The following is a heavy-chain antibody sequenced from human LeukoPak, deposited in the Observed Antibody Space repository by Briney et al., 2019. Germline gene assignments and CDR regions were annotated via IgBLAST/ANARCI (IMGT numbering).Heavy chain of an antibody. CDR2: ISPYNDNT. CDR3: ARQQGFEFDWDSSDAFDI. V-gene: IGHV1-18*01. D-gene: IGHD3-9*01. J-gene: IGHJ3*02. Sequence: GASVKVSCKASGYTFTNYDISWVRQAPGQGLEWMGWISPYNDNTDYAQKVQGRVTMTTDTSTNTACMELRSLRSDDTAVYYCARQQGFEFDWDSSDAFDIWGQGTMVTVSS. CDR1: GYTFTNYD.